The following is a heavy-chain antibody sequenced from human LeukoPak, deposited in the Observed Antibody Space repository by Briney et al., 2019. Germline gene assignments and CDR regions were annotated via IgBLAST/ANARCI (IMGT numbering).Heavy chain of an antibody. J-gene: IGHJ4*02. CDR2: IIPMFGIP. D-gene: IGHD3-10*01. CDR1: GGTFSSSP. CDR3: ARDSGSGTYTPTD. V-gene: IGHV1-69*04. Sequence: SVKVSCKASGGTFSSSPLSWVRQAPGQGLEWMGRIIPMFGIPNFARKFEGRIRITADKSTTTAYMEMSSLRSEDTAVYYCARDSGSGTYTPTDWCQGTLVTVSS.